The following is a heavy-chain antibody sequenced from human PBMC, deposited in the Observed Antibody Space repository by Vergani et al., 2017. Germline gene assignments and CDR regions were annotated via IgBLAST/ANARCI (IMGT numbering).Heavy chain of an antibody. V-gene: IGHV4-39*02. D-gene: IGHD3-22*01. CDR2: MFYSGTT. CDR3: ARGKYNSGDYYYYYGLDV. CDR1: DGSINSRSYY. Sequence: QLLLQDSGPGPVKPSETLSLTCGVSDGSINSRSYYWAWIRQPPGKGLEWIGMMFYSGTTYYNPSLKSRVTIFLDTSKGHFSLKVTSVTAADTAVYFCARGKYNSGDYYYYYGLDVWGQGTTATVSS. J-gene: IGHJ6*02.